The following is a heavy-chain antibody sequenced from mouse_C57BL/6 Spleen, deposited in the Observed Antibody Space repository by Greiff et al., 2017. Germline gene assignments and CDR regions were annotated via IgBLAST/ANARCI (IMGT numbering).Heavy chain of an antibody. CDR1: GYTFTDYE. CDR2: IDPETGGT. Sequence: VHLVESGAELVRPGASVTLSCKASGYTFTDYEMHWVKQTPVHGLEWIGAIDPETGGTAYNQKFKGKAILTADKSSSTAYMELRSLTSEDSAVYYCTRGLPYYAMDYWGQGTSVTVSS. CDR3: TRGLPYYAMDY. V-gene: IGHV1-15*01. J-gene: IGHJ4*01.